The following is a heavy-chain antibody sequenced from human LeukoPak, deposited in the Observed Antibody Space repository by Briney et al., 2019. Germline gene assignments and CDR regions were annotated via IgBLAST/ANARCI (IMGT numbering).Heavy chain of an antibody. V-gene: IGHV1-69*13. CDR2: IIPIFGTA. D-gene: IGHD3-3*01. CDR1: GGTFSSYA. Sequence: ASVKVSCKASGGTFSSYAISWVRQAPGQGLEWMGGIIPIFGTANYAQKFQGRVTITADESTSTAYMELCSLRSEDTAVYYCARATGSLRFLEWLFGFDYWGQGTLVTVSS. J-gene: IGHJ4*02. CDR3: ARATGSLRFLEWLFGFDY.